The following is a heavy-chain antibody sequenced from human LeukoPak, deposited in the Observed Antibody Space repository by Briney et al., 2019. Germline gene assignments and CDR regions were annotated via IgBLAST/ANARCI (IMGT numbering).Heavy chain of an antibody. V-gene: IGHV3-21*01. CDR1: GFTFSRCG. Sequence: GGSLRLSCAASGFTFSRCGMNWVRQAPGKGLEWVSSVSGTSTHIYYADSVKGRFTVSRDNAQNSLYLQMNSLRAEDTAVYYCARTAVTPGSSDAFDIWGQGTMVTV. CDR3: ARTAVTPGSSDAFDI. CDR2: VSGTSTHI. J-gene: IGHJ3*02. D-gene: IGHD4-17*01.